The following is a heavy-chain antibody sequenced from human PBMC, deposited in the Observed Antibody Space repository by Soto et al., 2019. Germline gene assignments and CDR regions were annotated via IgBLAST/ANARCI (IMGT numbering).Heavy chain of an antibody. CDR1: GFTFRSYA. CDR3: AKGSPATHYYYYALDV. Sequence: EEQLLESGGGLVQPGGSLRLSCAASGFTFRSYAMTWVRQAPGKGLEWVSFISGSGGSTYYADSAKGRFTISRDNSKNTLYLHMNSLRAEDTAVYYCAKGSPATHYYYYALDVWGQGTTVTVSS. CDR2: ISGSGGST. J-gene: IGHJ6*02. V-gene: IGHV3-23*01.